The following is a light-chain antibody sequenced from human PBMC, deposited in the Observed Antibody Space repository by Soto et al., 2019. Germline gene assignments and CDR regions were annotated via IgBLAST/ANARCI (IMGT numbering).Light chain of an antibody. V-gene: IGKV3-15*01. J-gene: IGKJ3*01. CDR1: QSVGIH. Sequence: EIVMTQSPATLSMSPGERAALSCRASQSVGIHLAWYQQKPGQAPRLLLYSASTRAAGIPPRFSASGSGTEFTLTNSSLQSEDFAVYYCQQYNNWPLTFGPGTRVDIK. CDR3: QQYNNWPLT. CDR2: SAS.